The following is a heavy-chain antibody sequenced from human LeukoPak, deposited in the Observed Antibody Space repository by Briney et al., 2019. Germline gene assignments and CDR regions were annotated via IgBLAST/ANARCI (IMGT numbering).Heavy chain of an antibody. D-gene: IGHD1-26*01. CDR3: ARWGVGDY. CDR1: GFTFSSYA. J-gene: IGHJ4*02. V-gene: IGHV3-48*03. Sequence: GRSLRLSCAASGFTFSSYAMHWVRQAPGKGLEWVSYISSSGTIYYADSVKGRFTISRDNAKNSLYLQMNSLRAEDTALYYCARWGVGDYWGQGTLVTVSS. CDR2: ISSSGTI.